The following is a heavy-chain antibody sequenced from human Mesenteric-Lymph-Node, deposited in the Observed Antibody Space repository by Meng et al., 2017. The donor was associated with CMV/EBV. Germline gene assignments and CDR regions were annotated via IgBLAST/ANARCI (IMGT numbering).Heavy chain of an antibody. CDR1: GYTFTSYD. V-gene: IGHV1-8*01. J-gene: IGHJ6*02. CDR3: ARDLLAYYDETGPTRAYGMDV. Sequence: ASVKVSCKASGYTFTSYDINWVRQATGQGLEWMGWMNPNSGNTGYAQKFQGRVTMTRNTSISTAYMELSSLRSEDTAVYYCARDLLAYYDETGPTRAYGMDVWGQGTTVTVSS. D-gene: IGHD3-22*01. CDR2: MNPNSGNT.